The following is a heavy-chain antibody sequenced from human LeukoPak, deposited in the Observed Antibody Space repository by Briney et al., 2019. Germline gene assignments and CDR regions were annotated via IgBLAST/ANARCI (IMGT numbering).Heavy chain of an antibody. V-gene: IGHV1-46*01. CDR3: ARLVSGWNWFDP. CDR1: GYTFTNYY. CDR2: INPNTGST. D-gene: IGHD6-19*01. J-gene: IGHJ5*02. Sequence: ASVKVSCKASGYTFTNYYMHWVRQAPGQGLEWMGIINPNTGSTDYAQKFQGRVTMTRDTSTSTVYMELSSLRSEDTAVYYCARLVSGWNWFDPWGQGTLVTVSS.